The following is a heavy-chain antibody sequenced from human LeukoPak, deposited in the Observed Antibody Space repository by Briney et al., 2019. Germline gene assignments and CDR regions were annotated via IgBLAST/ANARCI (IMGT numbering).Heavy chain of an antibody. J-gene: IGHJ6*03. V-gene: IGHV3-7*01. CDR3: ARDSYYYDSSGYYSFYYYMDV. D-gene: IGHD3-22*01. CDR1: GFTFGDYE. CDR2: IKQDGREK. Sequence: GGSLRLSCAASGFTFGDYEMNCVRQAPGKGREWLANIKQDGREKYYVDSVKGRFTISRDNAKNSLYLEMNSLRAEDTAVYYCARDSYYYDSSGYYSFYYYMDVWGKGTTVTISS.